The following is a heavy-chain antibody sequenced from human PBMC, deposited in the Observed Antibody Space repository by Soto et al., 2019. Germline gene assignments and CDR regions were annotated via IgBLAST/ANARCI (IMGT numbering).Heavy chain of an antibody. D-gene: IGHD6-13*01. CDR2: VYHGGNI. V-gene: IGHV4-4*02. CDR1: GGSINSSDW. Sequence: PSETLSLTCAVSGGSINSSDWWNWVRKPPGKGLEWIGEVYHGGNIYYNPSLKSRVTISVDKSKNQFSLNLSSVTAADTAVYYCARDRQYSSSWSFDYWGQGTLVTVSS. CDR3: ARDRQYSSSWSFDY. J-gene: IGHJ4*02.